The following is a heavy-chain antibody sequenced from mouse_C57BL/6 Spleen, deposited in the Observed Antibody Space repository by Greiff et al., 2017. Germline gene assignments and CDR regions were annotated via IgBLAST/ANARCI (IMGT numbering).Heavy chain of an antibody. CDR2: IDPSDSET. J-gene: IGHJ4*01. CDR1: GYTFPSYW. Sequence: VQLQQPGAELVRPGSSVKLSCKASGYTFPSYWMHWVKQRPIQGLEWIGNIDPSDSETHYNQKFKDKATLTVDKSSSTAYMQLSSLTSEDSAVYYCAVLWLRRGNYYAMDYWGQGTSVTVSS. D-gene: IGHD2-2*01. CDR3: AVLWLRRGNYYAMDY. V-gene: IGHV1-52*01.